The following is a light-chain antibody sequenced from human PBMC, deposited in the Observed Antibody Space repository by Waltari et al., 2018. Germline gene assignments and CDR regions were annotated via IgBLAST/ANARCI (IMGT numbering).Light chain of an antibody. Sequence: QSVLTQPPSVSGTPGQRVTISCSGSNSNIGGNFVNWYQQLPAKAPKLLIYNDNQGPSGVPHRFSASKSGTSAALAITGRQSEDEADYYCAVWDDSLGGVFGGGTKLTVL. V-gene: IGLV1-44*01. J-gene: IGLJ3*02. CDR2: NDN. CDR1: NSNIGGNF. CDR3: AVWDDSLGGV.